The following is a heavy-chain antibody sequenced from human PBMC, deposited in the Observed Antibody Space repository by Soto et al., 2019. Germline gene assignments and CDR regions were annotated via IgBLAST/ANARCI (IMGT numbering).Heavy chain of an antibody. Sequence: EVQLVETGGGLVQPGGSLRLSCAASGFTFSNYWMVWVRQAPGKGLVWVSRIFSDGSAASYADSVKGRFTISRDHAKSMLYLQMDSLRAEDTSLYYCAGAMTGSGTANDYWGQGTLVTVSS. D-gene: IGHD3-9*01. CDR3: AGAMTGSGTANDY. J-gene: IGHJ4*02. CDR2: IFSDGSAA. V-gene: IGHV3-74*01. CDR1: GFTFSNYW.